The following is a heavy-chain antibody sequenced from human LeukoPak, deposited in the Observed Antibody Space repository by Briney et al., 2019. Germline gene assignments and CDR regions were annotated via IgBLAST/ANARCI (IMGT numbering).Heavy chain of an antibody. V-gene: IGHV4-59*01. CDR1: GGSFSGYY. J-gene: IGHJ5*02. Sequence: PSETLSLTCVVYGGSFSGYYWNWIRQPPGQGLEWIGHIYYSGSTNYNPSLKSRVTISVDTSKNQFSLKLSSVTAADTAVYYCARMVESTVTIAFENWFDPWGQGTLVTVSS. CDR2: IYYSGST. D-gene: IGHD4-11*01. CDR3: ARMVESTVTIAFENWFDP.